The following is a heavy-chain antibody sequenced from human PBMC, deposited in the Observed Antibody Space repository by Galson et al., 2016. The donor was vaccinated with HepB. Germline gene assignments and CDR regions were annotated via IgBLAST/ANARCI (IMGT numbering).Heavy chain of an antibody. D-gene: IGHD7-27*01. Sequence: SVKVSCKASGYTFATYDVTWVRQATGQGLEWMGWMNPDSGNTGYTQKFQGRVTITADESTRTAYMELSSLRSDDTAIYYCARGVNWGSGYTTDVWGQGTTVTVSS. CDR1: GYTFATYD. CDR3: ARGVNWGSGYTTDV. CDR2: MNPDSGNT. J-gene: IGHJ6*02. V-gene: IGHV1-8*01.